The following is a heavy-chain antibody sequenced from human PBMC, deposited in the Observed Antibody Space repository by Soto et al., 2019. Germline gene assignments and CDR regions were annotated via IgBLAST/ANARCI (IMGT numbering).Heavy chain of an antibody. V-gene: IGHV1-69*02. Sequence: QVQLVQSGAEVKKPGSSVKVSCKASGGTFSSYTISWVRQAPGQGLEWMGRIIPILGIANYAQKFQGRVKITADKSTSTAYMELSSLRSEDTAVYYCARAAASSYYGDYVVGGGDYWGQGTLVTVSS. CDR1: GGTFSSYT. J-gene: IGHJ4*02. CDR2: IIPILGIA. D-gene: IGHD4-17*01. CDR3: ARAAASSYYGDYVVGGGDY.